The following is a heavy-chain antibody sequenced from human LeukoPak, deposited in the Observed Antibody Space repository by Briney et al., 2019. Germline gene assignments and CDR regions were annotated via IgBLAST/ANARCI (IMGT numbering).Heavy chain of an antibody. J-gene: IGHJ4*02. CDR2: INHSGST. CDR3: AKPYYDFWSGLTSDDY. Sequence: SETLSLTCAVYGGSFSGYYWSWIRQPPGKGLEWIGEINHSGSTNYNPSLKSRVTISVDTSKNQFSLKLSSVTAADTAVYYCAKPYYDFWSGLTSDDYWGQGTLVTVSS. V-gene: IGHV4-34*01. D-gene: IGHD3-3*01. CDR1: GGSFSGYY.